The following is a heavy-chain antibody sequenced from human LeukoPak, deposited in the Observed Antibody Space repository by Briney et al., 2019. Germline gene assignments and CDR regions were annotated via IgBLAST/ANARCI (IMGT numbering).Heavy chain of an antibody. CDR3: AKDVEQWLPPAGYFDY. V-gene: IGHV3-30-3*01. CDR2: ISYDGSNK. Sequence: GGSLRLSCAASGFTSSSYAMHWVRQAPGKRLEWVAVISYDGSNKYYADSVKGRFTISRDNAKNSLYLQMNSLRAEDTALYYCAKDVEQWLPPAGYFDYWGQGTLVTVSS. J-gene: IGHJ4*02. D-gene: IGHD6-19*01. CDR1: GFTSSSYA.